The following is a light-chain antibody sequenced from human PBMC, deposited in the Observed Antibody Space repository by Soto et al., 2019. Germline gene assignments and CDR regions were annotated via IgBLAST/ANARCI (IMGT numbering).Light chain of an antibody. CDR2: EAT. CDR3: CSYAGSNTGV. V-gene: IGLV2-23*01. J-gene: IGLJ3*02. Sequence: QSVLTQPVSVSGSPGQSITISCTGISSDVGSFDLVSWYQQHPGKVPKLMIYEATERPSGVSSRFSGSKSGNTASLTISGLQAEDEADYYCCSYAGSNTGVFGGGTKLTVL. CDR1: SSDVGSFDL.